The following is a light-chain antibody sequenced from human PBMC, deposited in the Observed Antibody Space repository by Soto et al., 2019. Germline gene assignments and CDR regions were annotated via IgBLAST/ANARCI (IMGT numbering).Light chain of an antibody. J-gene: IGLJ1*01. CDR1: ISDVGGYNF. Sequence: QSALTQPPSSSGSPGESVTISCTGTISDVGGYNFVSWYQQHPGKAPKLLIYDVSKRPSGVPDRFSGSKSGNTASLTISGLQAEDEADYYCCSYVGGYSHVFGIGTKVTVL. V-gene: IGLV2-11*01. CDR3: CSYVGGYSHV. CDR2: DVS.